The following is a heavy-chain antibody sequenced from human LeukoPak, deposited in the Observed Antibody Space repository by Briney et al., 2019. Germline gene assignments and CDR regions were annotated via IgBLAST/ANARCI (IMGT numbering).Heavy chain of an antibody. J-gene: IGHJ3*01. CDR3: ATSLGACSDAFAL. D-gene: IGHD2-15*01. CDR1: GYNFTNYA. CDR2: INTNTGHP. V-gene: IGHV7-4-1*02. Sequence: ASVLVSCKASGYNFTNYALNWVRQTPGQGLEWMGWINTNTGHPTYGQGFTPRFVFSLDTSVSTAFLQITTLKPADTAIYYCATSLGACSDAFALWGQGTMVTVSS.